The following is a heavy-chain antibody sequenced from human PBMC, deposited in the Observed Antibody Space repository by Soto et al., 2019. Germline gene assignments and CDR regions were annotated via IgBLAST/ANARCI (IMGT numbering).Heavy chain of an antibody. CDR2: ISSSGGDT. CDR3: SQWTRRSY. CDR1: EFPFSLYA. V-gene: IGHV3-23*01. J-gene: IGHJ4*02. D-gene: IGHD3-16*01. Sequence: GGSLRLSCAASEFPFSLYAMTWVRQAPGKGLEWVSSISSSGGDTYYADSVKGRFTISRDNSKNTLYLQMNSMRADDSAVYHCSQWTRRSYWGQGTLVTVSS.